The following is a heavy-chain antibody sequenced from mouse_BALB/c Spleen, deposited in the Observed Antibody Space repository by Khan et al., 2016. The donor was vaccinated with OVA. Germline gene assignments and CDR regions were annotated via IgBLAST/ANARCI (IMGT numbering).Heavy chain of an antibody. Sequence: EVQLQESGPGLVKPSQSLSLTCTVTGYSITSDYAWNWIRQFPGNKLEWMGYISSSGSTSYNPSLKSRISITRDTSKNQFFLQLNSVTTEDTATYYCARAYDGYYFDYWGQGTTLTVSS. D-gene: IGHD2-9*01. CDR3: ARAYDGYYFDY. CDR2: ISSSGST. J-gene: IGHJ2*01. V-gene: IGHV3-2*02. CDR1: GYSITSDYA.